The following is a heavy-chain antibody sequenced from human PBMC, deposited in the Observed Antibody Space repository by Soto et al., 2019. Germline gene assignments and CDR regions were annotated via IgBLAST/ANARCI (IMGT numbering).Heavy chain of an antibody. CDR2: INHSGST. V-gene: IGHV4-34*01. J-gene: IGHJ5*02. Sequence: SETLSLTCAVYGGSFSGYYWSWIRQPPGKGLEWIGEINHSGSTNYNPSLKSRVTISVDTSKNQFSLKLSSVTAADTAVYYCARVRAARPNNWFDPWGQGTLVTVSS. CDR3: ARVRAARPNNWFDP. D-gene: IGHD6-6*01. CDR1: GGSFSGYY.